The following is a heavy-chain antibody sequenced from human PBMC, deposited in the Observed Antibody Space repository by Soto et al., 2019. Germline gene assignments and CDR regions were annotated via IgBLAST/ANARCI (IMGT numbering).Heavy chain of an antibody. J-gene: IGHJ4*02. CDR2: INAGNGNK. CDR1: GYTFTSYA. CDR3: ARALYYYGSCSHFDY. Sequence: ASVKVSCKASGYTFTSYAMHWVRQAPGQRLAGMGWINAGNGNKKYSQMFQGRVTITKDSSSSTAYMELSSLRSEDTAVYYCARALYYYGSCSHFDYWGQGTLVPVSS. V-gene: IGHV1-3*01. D-gene: IGHD3-10*01.